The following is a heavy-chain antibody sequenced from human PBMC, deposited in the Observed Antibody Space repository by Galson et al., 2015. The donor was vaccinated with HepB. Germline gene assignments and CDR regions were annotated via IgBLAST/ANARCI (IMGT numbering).Heavy chain of an antibody. CDR1: GYTFTDYY. CDR2: VDPEDGET. V-gene: IGHV1-69-2*01. Sequence: VKVSCKVSGYTFTDYYMNWVQQAPGKGLEWMAIVDPEDGETKYAETFQGRITITTDTSTDTPYMELSSLRSEDTAVYYCAREDIVVVVAATYDFDIWGQGTMVTVSS. D-gene: IGHD2-15*01. CDR3: AREDIVVVVAATYDFDI. J-gene: IGHJ3*02.